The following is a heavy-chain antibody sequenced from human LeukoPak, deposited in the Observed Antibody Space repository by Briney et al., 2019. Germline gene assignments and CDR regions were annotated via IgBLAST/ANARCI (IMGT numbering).Heavy chain of an antibody. D-gene: IGHD3-10*01. Sequence: ASAKVSCKASGYTFTSYDINWVRQATGQGLEWMGWMNPNSGNTGYAQKFQGRVTMTRNTSISTAYMELSSLRSEDTAVYYCARGGSPRRFYYYYYYMDVWGKGTTVTVSS. J-gene: IGHJ6*03. CDR2: MNPNSGNT. CDR3: ARGGSPRRFYYYYYYMDV. CDR1: GYTFTSYD. V-gene: IGHV1-8*01.